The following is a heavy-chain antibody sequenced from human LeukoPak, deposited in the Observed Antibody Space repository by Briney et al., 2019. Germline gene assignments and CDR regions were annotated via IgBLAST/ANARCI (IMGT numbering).Heavy chain of an antibody. Sequence: SETRSLTCSVSSASPTMIYCGWIRQSPRKGREWLGYVYKSGLFDYNSSLRGRVTMSIDRSKTQFSLRLRSVTAADTAIYYCARGKYYYDDSASINRASRTAFDIWAQGTMVIVSS. CDR1: SASPTMIY. D-gene: IGHD3-22*01. J-gene: IGHJ3*02. V-gene: IGHV4-59*01. CDR3: ARGKYYYDDSASINRASRTAFDI. CDR2: VYKSGLF.